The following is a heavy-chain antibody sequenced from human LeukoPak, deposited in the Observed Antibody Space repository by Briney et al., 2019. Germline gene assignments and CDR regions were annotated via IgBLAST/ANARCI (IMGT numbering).Heavy chain of an antibody. D-gene: IGHD2-15*01. V-gene: IGHV4-38-2*01. CDR3: ARRGISGLAKSFFDY. CDR2: IYHSGST. CDR1: GYSISSGYY. Sequence: SETLSLTCAVSGYSISSGYYWGWIRQPPGKGLEWFGSIYHSGSTYYNPSLKSRVTISVDTSKNQFSLKLSSVTAADTAVYYCARRGISGLAKSFFDYWGQGTLVTVSS. J-gene: IGHJ4*02.